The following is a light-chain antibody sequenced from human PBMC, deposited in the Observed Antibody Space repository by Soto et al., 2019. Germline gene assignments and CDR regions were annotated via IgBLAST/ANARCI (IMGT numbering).Light chain of an antibody. CDR2: DAS. CDR1: QSVSSD. CDR3: QQRTNWRPLC. J-gene: IGKJ4*01. Sequence: EVRTSLSSYSSQSVSSDLVWYQQKPGQAPRLLIYDASNRATGIPARFSCILPGADCTLAIICVVPEHVELYFCQQRTNWRPLCFAGGTKVDIK. V-gene: IGKV3-11*01.